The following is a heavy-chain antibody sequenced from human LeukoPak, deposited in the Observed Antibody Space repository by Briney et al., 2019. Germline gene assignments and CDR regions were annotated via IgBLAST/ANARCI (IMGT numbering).Heavy chain of an antibody. D-gene: IGHD1-26*01. CDR3: ARGRIVGAMARSGAFDI. CDR1: GFTFSSFG. V-gene: IGHV3-30*02. CDR2: IRNDGSNK. J-gene: IGHJ3*02. Sequence: HPGGSLRLSCAASGFTFSSFGIHWVRQAPGKGLEWVAFIRNDGSNKYYADSVKGRFTISRDNAKNSLYLQMNSLRAEDTAVYYCARGRIVGAMARSGAFDIWGQGTMVTVSS.